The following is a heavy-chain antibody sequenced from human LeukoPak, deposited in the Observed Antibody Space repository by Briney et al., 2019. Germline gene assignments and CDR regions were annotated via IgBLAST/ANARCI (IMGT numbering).Heavy chain of an antibody. D-gene: IGHD6-19*01. Sequence: GGSLRLSCAASGFTFSDHYMSWIRQAPGKGLEWVSYISSSGSTIYYADSVKGRFTISRDNAKNSLYLQMNSLRAEDTAVYYCARQKGAVAGKRWFDPWGQGTLVTVSS. J-gene: IGHJ5*02. V-gene: IGHV3-11*01. CDR3: ARQKGAVAGKRWFDP. CDR2: ISSSGSTI. CDR1: GFTFSDHY.